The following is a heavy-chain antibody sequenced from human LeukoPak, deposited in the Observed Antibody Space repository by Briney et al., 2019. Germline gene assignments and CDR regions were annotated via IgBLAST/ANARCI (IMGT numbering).Heavy chain of an antibody. Sequence: SVKVSCKGSGGTFSSYAISWVRQAPGQGLEWMGRIIPILGIANYAQKFQGRVTFTADKSTSAAYMELSSLRSEDTAEYYCASTPHIGGIAVAGTQNWFDPWGQGTLVTGSS. CDR3: ASTPHIGGIAVAGTQNWFDP. J-gene: IGHJ5*02. D-gene: IGHD6-19*01. CDR1: GGTFSSYA. CDR2: IIPILGIA. V-gene: IGHV1-69*04.